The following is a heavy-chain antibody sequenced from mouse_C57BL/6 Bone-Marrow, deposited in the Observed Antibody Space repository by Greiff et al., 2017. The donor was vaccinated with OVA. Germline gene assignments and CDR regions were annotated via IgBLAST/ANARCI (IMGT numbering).Heavy chain of an antibody. V-gene: IGHV1-54*01. J-gene: IGHJ4*01. D-gene: IGHD2-12*01. CDR2: INPGSGGT. Sequence: QVQLQQSGAELVRPGTSVKVSCKASGYAFTNYLIEWVKQRPGQGLEWIGVINPGSGGTNYNEKFKGKATLTADKSSSTAYMQLSSLTSEDSAVYFWARSGYSLYYAMDYWGQGTSVTVSS. CDR3: ARSGYSLYYAMDY. CDR1: GYAFTNYL.